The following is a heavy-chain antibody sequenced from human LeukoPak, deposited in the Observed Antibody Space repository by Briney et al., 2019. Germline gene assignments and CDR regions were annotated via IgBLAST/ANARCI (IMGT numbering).Heavy chain of an antibody. V-gene: IGHV3-53*01. D-gene: IGHD1-1*01. CDR2: IYSGGST. CDR1: GFTVSSNY. Sequence: GGSLRLSCAASGFTVSSNYMSWVRQAPGKGLEWVSVIYSGGSTYYADSVKGRFTISRDNSKNTLYLQMNSLRAEDTAVYYCARVPHWNEGLPDYWGQGTLVTVSS. CDR3: ARVPHWNEGLPDY. J-gene: IGHJ4*02.